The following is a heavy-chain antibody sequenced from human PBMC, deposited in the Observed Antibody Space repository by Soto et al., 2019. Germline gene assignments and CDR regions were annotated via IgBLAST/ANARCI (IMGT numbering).Heavy chain of an antibody. D-gene: IGHD3-16*01. J-gene: IGHJ6*02. CDR2: ISSSSSTI. CDR1: GFTFSSYS. V-gene: IGHV3-48*02. Sequence: EVQLVESGGGLVQPGGSLRLSCAASGFTFSSYSMNWVRQAPGKGLEWVSYISSSSSTIYYADSVKGRFTISRDNAKNSLYLQMNSLRDEDTAVYYCARGAGGSYYYGMDVWGQGTTVTVSS. CDR3: ARGAGGSYYYGMDV.